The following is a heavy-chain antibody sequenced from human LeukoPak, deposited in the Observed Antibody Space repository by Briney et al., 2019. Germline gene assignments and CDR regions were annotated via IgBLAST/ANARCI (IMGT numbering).Heavy chain of an antibody. V-gene: IGHV3-21*01. D-gene: IGHD6-19*01. CDR1: GFTFSSYS. CDR3: GRWAYSSGWTTGYYYMDV. Sequence: GGSLRLSCAASGFTFSSYSMNWVRQAPGEGLEWVSSITSSSSYIYYADSVKGRFPIPRAHAKNSLYLKKNSLRVEDTAVYYCGRWAYSSGWTTGYYYMDVWGKGTTVTVCS. J-gene: IGHJ6*03. CDR2: ITSSSSYI.